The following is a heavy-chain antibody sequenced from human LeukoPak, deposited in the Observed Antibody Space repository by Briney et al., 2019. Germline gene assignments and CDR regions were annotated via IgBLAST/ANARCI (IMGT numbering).Heavy chain of an antibody. J-gene: IGHJ4*02. CDR1: GYSISSGYN. CDR2: THYSGST. V-gene: IGHV4-38-2*02. CDR3: ARDNYYDSRGYCEI. D-gene: IGHD3-22*01. Sequence: PSETLSLTCTVSGYSISSGYNWGWIRQPPGKGLEWIGTTHYSGSTYQNPSLKSRVAISVDTSKNQFSLKLSSVTAADTAVYYCARDNYYDSRGYCEIWGQGTLVTVSS.